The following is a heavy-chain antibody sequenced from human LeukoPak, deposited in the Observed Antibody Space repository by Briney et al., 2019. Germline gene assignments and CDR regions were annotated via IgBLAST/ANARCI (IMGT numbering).Heavy chain of an antibody. J-gene: IGHJ4*02. CDR3: AKEVAVTTYFDY. CDR1: GFTFSSYA. Sequence: GSLRLSCAASGFTFSSYALSWVRQAPGKGLEWVSAISGSGGSTYYADSVKGRFTISRDNSKNTLYLQMNSLRAEDTAVYYCAKEVAVTTYFDYWGQGTLVTVSS. V-gene: IGHV3-23*01. CDR2: ISGSGGST. D-gene: IGHD4-17*01.